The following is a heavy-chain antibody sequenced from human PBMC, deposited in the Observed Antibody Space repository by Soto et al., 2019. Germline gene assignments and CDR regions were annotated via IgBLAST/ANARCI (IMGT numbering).Heavy chain of an antibody. CDR1: GYTFTSYG. D-gene: IGHD3-10*01. CDR3: ARGIGGWFGVAYYYGMDV. CDR2: ISPYNGNT. Sequence: QVQLVQSGAEVKKPGASVKVSCKASGYTFTSYGISWVRQAPGQGLEWMGWISPYNGNTNYAQKLQGRVTMTKDTSTSTAYMDLRSLRSDDTAVYYCARGIGGWFGVAYYYGMDVWGQGTTVTVSS. V-gene: IGHV1-18*01. J-gene: IGHJ6*02.